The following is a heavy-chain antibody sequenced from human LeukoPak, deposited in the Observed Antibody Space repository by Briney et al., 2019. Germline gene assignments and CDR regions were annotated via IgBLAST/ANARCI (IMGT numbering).Heavy chain of an antibody. Sequence: PGRSLRLSCAASGFTFDSYAMSWVRQAPGKVLEWVSAISGVGSGTYYADSVKGRFTISRDNSKNTLYLQMNSLRAEDTAVYYCAKDQVIAAAANSDYWGQGTLVTVSS. CDR2: ISGVGSGT. J-gene: IGHJ4*02. CDR3: AKDQVIAAAANSDY. CDR1: GFTFDSYA. V-gene: IGHV3-23*01. D-gene: IGHD6-13*01.